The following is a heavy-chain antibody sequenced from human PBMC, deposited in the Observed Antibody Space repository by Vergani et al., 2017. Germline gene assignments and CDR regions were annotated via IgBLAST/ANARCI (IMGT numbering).Heavy chain of an antibody. J-gene: IGHJ6*02. CDR3: TTDPRYCGDGSCYWLRDHHYYGMDV. Sequence: EVQLVESGGGIVKPGGSLRLSCVASGFSFRNAWMNWVRRTPGKGLEWVGRIKSKFDLGTTDYAAAVKGRFTISRDDSKNTLLLQMNGLKTEDIGVYYCTTDPRYCGDGSCYWLRDHHYYGMDVWGQGTTVTVSS. D-gene: IGHD2-21*01. CDR1: GFSFRNAW. V-gene: IGHV3-15*07. CDR2: IKSKFDLGTT.